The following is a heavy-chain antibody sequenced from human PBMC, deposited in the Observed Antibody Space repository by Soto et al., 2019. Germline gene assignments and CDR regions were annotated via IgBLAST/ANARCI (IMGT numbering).Heavy chain of an antibody. CDR2: IIPIFGTA. Sequence: QVQLVQSGAEVKKPGSSVKVSCKASGGTFSSYAISWVRQAPGQGLAWMGGIIPIFGTANYAQKFQGRVTITADESTSTAYMELSSLRSEDTAVYYCARDNPGEVRFLEWRPPHYYYYGMDVWGQGTTVTVSS. J-gene: IGHJ6*02. D-gene: IGHD3-3*01. CDR1: GGTFSSYA. CDR3: ARDNPGEVRFLEWRPPHYYYYGMDV. V-gene: IGHV1-69*01.